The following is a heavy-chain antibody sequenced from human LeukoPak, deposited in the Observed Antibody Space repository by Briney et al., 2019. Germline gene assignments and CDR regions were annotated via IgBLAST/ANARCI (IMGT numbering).Heavy chain of an antibody. CDR1: VGAPTLYY. V-gene: IGHV4-34*01. Sequence: TLSLTRALYVGAPTLYYCSCICEPPGKGLEWIGEINHSGSTNHNPSLKSRVTISVDTSKIQFSLRLSSVAAADTAVYYCARGGFYCGGDCYVDYWGQRTLVTV. CDR2: INHSGST. J-gene: IGHJ4*02. D-gene: IGHD2-21*02. CDR3: ARGGFYCGGDCYVDY.